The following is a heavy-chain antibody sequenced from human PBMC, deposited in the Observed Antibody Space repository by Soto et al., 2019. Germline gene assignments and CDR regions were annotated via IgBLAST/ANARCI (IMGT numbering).Heavy chain of an antibody. CDR1: GFNFSTYS. D-gene: IGHD2-8*01. J-gene: IGHJ4*02. CDR2: ISSSSRII. Sequence: PGGSLRLSCAASGFNFSTYSMNWVRQVPGKGLEWVSYISSSSRIIYYADSVKGRFTISRDNAKNSLYLQMNSLRDEDSAVYSCARAREGSNYPLAYWGQGTLVTVSS. CDR3: ARAREGSNYPLAY. V-gene: IGHV3-48*02.